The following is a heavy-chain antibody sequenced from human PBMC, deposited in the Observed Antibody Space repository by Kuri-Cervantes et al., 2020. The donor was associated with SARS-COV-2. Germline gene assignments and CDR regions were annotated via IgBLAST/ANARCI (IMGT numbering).Heavy chain of an antibody. V-gene: IGHV3-9*01. CDR2: ISWNSDRR. D-gene: IGHD5-12*01. CDR1: GFSFSYYG. CDR3: GKGQFSGYDNGIDY. Sequence: SLKISCAASGFSFSYYGMHWVRQAPGKGLEWVAGISWNSDRRGYAVSVKGRFTISRDNAKNSLDLQMNSLRAEDTALYYCGKGQFSGYDNGIDYWGQGTLVTVSS. J-gene: IGHJ4*02.